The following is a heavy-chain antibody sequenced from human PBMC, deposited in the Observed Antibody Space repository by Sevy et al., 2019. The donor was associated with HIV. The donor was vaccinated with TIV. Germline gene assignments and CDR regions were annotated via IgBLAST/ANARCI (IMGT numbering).Heavy chain of an antibody. J-gene: IGHJ4*02. Sequence: ASVKVSCKVSGYTLTQLSMHWVRQAPGKGLEWMGSFDPEDGERIYAQKFKGRITMTEDTSTDTAYMNLSSLKSDDTATYYCATTREYYQGKSGYFDYWGQGALVTVSS. V-gene: IGHV1-24*01. CDR1: GYTLTQLS. CDR2: FDPEDGER. CDR3: ATTREYYQGKSGYFDY. D-gene: IGHD2-15*01.